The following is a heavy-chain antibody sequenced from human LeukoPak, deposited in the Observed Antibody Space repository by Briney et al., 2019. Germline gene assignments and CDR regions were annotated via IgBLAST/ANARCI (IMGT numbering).Heavy chain of an antibody. CDR3: ARDPGDGYNLFDY. J-gene: IGHJ4*02. CDR1: GFPFSRYR. Sequence: GGSLRLSCAASGFPFSRYRMLWLRHAPGKGLVWVSRINSDGSSTSYADSVKGRFTISRDNAKNTLYLQMNSLRAEDTAVYYCARDPGDGYNLFDYWGQGTLVTVSS. D-gene: IGHD5-24*01. CDR2: INSDGSST. V-gene: IGHV3-74*01.